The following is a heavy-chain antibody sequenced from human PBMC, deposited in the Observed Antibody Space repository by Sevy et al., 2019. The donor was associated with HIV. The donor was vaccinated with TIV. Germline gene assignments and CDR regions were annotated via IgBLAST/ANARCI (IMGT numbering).Heavy chain of an antibody. D-gene: IGHD2-2*01. J-gene: IGHJ6*02. CDR1: GFTFSNYW. V-gene: IGHV3-7*03. CDR2: IKLDGSGK. CDR3: ARDCSSTSCLWGLDV. Sequence: QLGGSLRLSCAASGFTFSNYWMSWVRQAPGKGLEWVANIKLDGSGKYYVDSGKGRFTISRDNAKNSLYLQMNSLRAEDTALYYCARDCSSTSCLWGLDVWGQGTTVTVSS.